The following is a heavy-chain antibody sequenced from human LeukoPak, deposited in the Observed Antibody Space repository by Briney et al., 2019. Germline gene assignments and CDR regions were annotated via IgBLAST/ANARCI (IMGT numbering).Heavy chain of an antibody. J-gene: IGHJ4*02. CDR2: MYYDGSS. Sequence: SETLSLTCTVSGGSINSGTFYWGWIRQPPGKGLEWIGSMYYDGSSYYNPSLKSRVTTSVDTSKNQFSLKLTSVTAADTAVYFCARRSDSASDDGEDYFDYWGQGTLVTVSS. V-gene: IGHV4-39*01. CDR3: ARRSDSASDDGEDYFDY. D-gene: IGHD3-10*01. CDR1: GGSINSGTFY.